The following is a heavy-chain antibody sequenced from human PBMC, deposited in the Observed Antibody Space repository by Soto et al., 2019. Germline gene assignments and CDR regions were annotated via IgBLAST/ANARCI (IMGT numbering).Heavy chain of an antibody. D-gene: IGHD6-13*01. CDR3: ARTGYSSSWYTPGWFDP. CDR2: IYYSGST. CDR1: GGSISSYY. V-gene: IGHV4-59*08. J-gene: IGHJ5*02. Sequence: SETLSLTCTVSGGSISSYYWSWIRQPPGKGLEWIGYIYYSGSTNYNPSLKSRVTISVDTSKNQFSLKLSSVTAADTAVYYCARTGYSSSWYTPGWFDPWGQGTLVTVSS.